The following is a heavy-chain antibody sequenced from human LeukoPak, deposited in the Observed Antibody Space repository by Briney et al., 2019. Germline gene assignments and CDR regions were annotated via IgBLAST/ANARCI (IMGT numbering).Heavy chain of an antibody. J-gene: IGHJ6*04. CDR1: GFTFSSYS. Sequence: PGGSLRLSCAASGFTFSSYSMNWVRQAPGKGLEWVSSISSSSSYIYYADSVKGRFTISRDNAKNSLYLQVNSLRAEDTAVYYCARDSSSWYNYGMDVWGKGTTVTVSS. D-gene: IGHD6-13*01. V-gene: IGHV3-21*01. CDR3: ARDSSSWYNYGMDV. CDR2: ISSSSSYI.